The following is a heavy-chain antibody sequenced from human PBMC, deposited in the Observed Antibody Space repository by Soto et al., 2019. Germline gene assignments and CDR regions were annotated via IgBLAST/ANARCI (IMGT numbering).Heavy chain of an antibody. D-gene: IGHD1-26*01. CDR2: IIPIFGTA. J-gene: IGHJ4*02. Sequence: SLKVSGKASGGTFSSYAISWVRQAPGQGLEWMGGIIPIFGTANYAQKFQGRVTITADESTSTAYMELSSLRSEDTAVYYCARVVGATRVIRFDYWGQGTLVTVSS. CDR3: ARVVGATRVIRFDY. V-gene: IGHV1-69*13. CDR1: GGTFSSYA.